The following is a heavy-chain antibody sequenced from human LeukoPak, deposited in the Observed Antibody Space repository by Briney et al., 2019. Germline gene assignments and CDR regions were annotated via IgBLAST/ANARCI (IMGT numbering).Heavy chain of an antibody. V-gene: IGHV4-59*01. J-gene: IGHJ4*02. CDR1: GGSISSYY. D-gene: IGHD3-10*01. CDR2: ISYIGST. Sequence: SETLSLTCTASGGSISSYYCNWIRQPPGQRPEWIGYISYIGSTNYHPSLKRRVTMSVDLSKNQFSLKLSSVTAADTAVYYCARASGADRPSDYWGQGTLVTVSS. CDR3: ARASGADRPSDY.